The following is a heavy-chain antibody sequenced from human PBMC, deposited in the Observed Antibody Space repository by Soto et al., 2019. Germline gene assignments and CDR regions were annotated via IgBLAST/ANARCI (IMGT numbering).Heavy chain of an antibody. CDR3: ASEGTTTSGHYSSWYFVGYGWFAP. V-gene: IGHV1-69*01. D-gene: IGHD6-13*01. Sequence: QVQLVQSGAEVKKPGSSVKVSCKASGGTFSSYAISWVRQAPGQGLEWMGGIIPIFGTANYAQKFQGRVTITADESTSTAYRELSSLRSEDTAVYYCASEGTTTSGHYSSWYFVGYGWFAPWGQGTLVTVSS. J-gene: IGHJ5*02. CDR2: IIPIFGTA. CDR1: GGTFSSYA.